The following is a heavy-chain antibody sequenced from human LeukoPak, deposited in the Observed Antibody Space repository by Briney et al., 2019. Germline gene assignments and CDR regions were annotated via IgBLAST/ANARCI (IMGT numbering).Heavy chain of an antibody. D-gene: IGHD2-15*01. CDR1: GFTFSSYA. CDR3: ATNIVVVVAAVDAFDI. V-gene: IGHV3-23*01. Sequence: PGGSLRLSCAASGFTFSSYAMSWVRQAPGKGLEWVSAISGSGGSTYYADSVKGRFTISRDNSKNTLYLQMNSLRAEDTAVYYCATNIVVVVAAVDAFDIWGQGTMVTVSS. CDR2: ISGSGGST. J-gene: IGHJ3*02.